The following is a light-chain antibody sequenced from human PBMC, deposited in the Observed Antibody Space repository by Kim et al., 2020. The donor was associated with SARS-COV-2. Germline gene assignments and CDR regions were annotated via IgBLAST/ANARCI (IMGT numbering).Light chain of an antibody. J-gene: IGKJ1*01. V-gene: IGKV1-8*01. Sequence: AIRITQSPSSLSASTGDRVTITCRASQSISSYLDCYQQKPGKAPKLLIYAASTLQSGVPSRFSGSGSGTEFTLTISSLQSEDFATYCCQQYDSYWTFGQGTKVDIK. CDR1: QSISSY. CDR3: QQYDSYWT. CDR2: AAS.